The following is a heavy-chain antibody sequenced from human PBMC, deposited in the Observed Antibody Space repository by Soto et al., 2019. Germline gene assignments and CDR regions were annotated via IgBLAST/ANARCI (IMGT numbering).Heavy chain of an antibody. J-gene: IGHJ4*02. D-gene: IGHD4-17*01. CDR1: PGSMRTYY. CDR2: ISHTGRT. CDR3: ARDDTTGLFDF. V-gene: IGHV4-59*01. Sequence: SETLSLTCSVSPGSMRTYYWTWIRQSPGKGLEWIGQISHTGRTKYNPSLESRVTISVDTSRKQFSLELSSVTAADTALYYCARDDTTGLFDFWGQGTLVTVSS.